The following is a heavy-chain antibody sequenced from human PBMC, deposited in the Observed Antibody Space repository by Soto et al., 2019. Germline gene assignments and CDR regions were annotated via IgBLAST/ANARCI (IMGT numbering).Heavy chain of an antibody. CDR1: GGSISSGGYY. CDR3: ARDRRPATVTTKRSLFSYWYFDL. Sequence: QVQLQESGPGLVKPSQTLSLTCTVSGGSISSGGYYWSWIRQHPGKGLEWIGYIYYSGSTYYNPSLQSRVTISVDTSKNQFSLKLSSVTAADTAVYYCARDRRPATVTTKRSLFSYWYFDLWGRGTLVTVSS. V-gene: IGHV4-31*03. J-gene: IGHJ2*01. D-gene: IGHD4-17*01. CDR2: IYYSGST.